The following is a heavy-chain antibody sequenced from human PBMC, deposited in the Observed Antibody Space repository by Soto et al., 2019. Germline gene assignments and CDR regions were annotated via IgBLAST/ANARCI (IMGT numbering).Heavy chain of an antibody. CDR1: GGTFSSYT. CDR3: ARGYSSSWYYYFDY. CDR2: IIPIHGIA. J-gene: IGHJ4*02. D-gene: IGHD6-13*01. V-gene: IGHV1-69*02. Sequence: SVKVSCKASGGTFSSYTISWVRQAPGQRLEWMGRIIPIHGIANYTQKFQGRVTITRDKSASTAYMELSSLRSEDTAVYYCARGYSSSWYYYFDYWGQGTLVTVSS.